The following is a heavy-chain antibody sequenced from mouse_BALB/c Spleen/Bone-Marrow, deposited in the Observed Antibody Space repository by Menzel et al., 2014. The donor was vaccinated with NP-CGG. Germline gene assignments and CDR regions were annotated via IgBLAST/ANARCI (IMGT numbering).Heavy chain of an antibody. CDR2: IDPANGNT. CDR1: GFNIKDTY. Sequence: EVQLQQSGAELVKPGASVKLSCTASGFNIKDTYMHWVKQRPEQGLEWIGRIDPANGNTKYDPKFQSKATITADTSSNTAYLQLSSLTSEDTAVYYCAGFGITKEEGYYYAMDYWGQGTSVTVSS. D-gene: IGHD2-4*01. J-gene: IGHJ4*01. CDR3: AGFGITKEEGYYYAMDY. V-gene: IGHV14-3*02.